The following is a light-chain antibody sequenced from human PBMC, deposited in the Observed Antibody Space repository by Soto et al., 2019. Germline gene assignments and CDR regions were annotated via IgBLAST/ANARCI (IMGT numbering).Light chain of an antibody. CDR3: QQYGSSPRT. J-gene: IGKJ1*01. CDR2: DSS. V-gene: IGKV3-20*01. Sequence: ESVLTQSPGTLSLSPGERATLSCRASQSVSSSYLAWYQQKPGQAPRLLIYDSSSTATGIPDRFSGSGAGTVFTLTSSRLEPEDFAVYYCQQYGSSPRTFGQGTKVEI. CDR1: QSVSSSY.